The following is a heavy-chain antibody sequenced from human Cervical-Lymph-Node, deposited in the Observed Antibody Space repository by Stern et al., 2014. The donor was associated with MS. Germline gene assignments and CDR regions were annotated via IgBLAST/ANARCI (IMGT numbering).Heavy chain of an antibody. J-gene: IGHJ4*02. V-gene: IGHV4-4*07. D-gene: IGHD6-19*01. CDR2: FYASGGN. CDR1: GASINSFY. CDR3: ARDLAVDGFDY. Sequence: QLQLQESGPGLVKPSETLSLTCAVSGASINSFYWSWVRQPAGKGLEWIGRFYASGGNNYKPSLESRVTMSVDTSKNHFFLKLRSVTAADTAVYYCARDLAVDGFDYWGQGTLVTVSS.